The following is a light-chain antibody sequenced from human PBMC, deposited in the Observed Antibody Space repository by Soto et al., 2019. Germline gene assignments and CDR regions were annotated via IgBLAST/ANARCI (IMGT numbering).Light chain of an antibody. CDR3: QQYKNWPPLT. J-gene: IGKJ4*01. CDR2: AAS. CDR1: QSVGSA. Sequence: EIVMTQSPATLSVSPGETATLSCGASQSVGSAVAWYQHKPGQAPRLLIVAASIRATGVPGRFSGGGSGTEFTHTISSLQSEDFAVYYCQQYKNWPPLTFGGGTTVEIK. V-gene: IGKV3-15*01.